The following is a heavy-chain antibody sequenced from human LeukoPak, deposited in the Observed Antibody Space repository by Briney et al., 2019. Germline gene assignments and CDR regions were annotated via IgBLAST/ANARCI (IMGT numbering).Heavy chain of an antibody. CDR2: INHSGST. J-gene: IGHJ4*02. V-gene: IGHV4-34*01. CDR1: GGSISNYY. Sequence: SETLSLTCTVSGGSISNYYWTWIRQPPGKGLEWIGEINHSGSTNYNPSLKSRVTISVDTSKNQFSLKLSSVTAADTAVYYCARGRRYCSSTSCYTMTGKLDYWGQGTLVTVPS. CDR3: ARGRRYCSSTSCYTMTGKLDY. D-gene: IGHD2-2*02.